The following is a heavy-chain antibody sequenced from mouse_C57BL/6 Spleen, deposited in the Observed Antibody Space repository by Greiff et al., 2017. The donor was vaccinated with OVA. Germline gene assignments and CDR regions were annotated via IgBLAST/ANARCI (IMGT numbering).Heavy chain of an antibody. Sequence: EVKVVESGGGLVQPGGSLSLSCAASGFTFTDYYMSWVRQPPGKALEWLGFIRNKANGYTTEYSASVKGRFTISRDNSQSILYLQMNALRAEDSATYYCARTPFITTVVANGGHFDYWGKGTTLTVSS. D-gene: IGHD1-1*01. V-gene: IGHV7-3*01. J-gene: IGHJ2*01. CDR2: IRNKANGYTT. CDR3: ARTPFITTVVANGGHFDY. CDR1: GFTFTDYY.